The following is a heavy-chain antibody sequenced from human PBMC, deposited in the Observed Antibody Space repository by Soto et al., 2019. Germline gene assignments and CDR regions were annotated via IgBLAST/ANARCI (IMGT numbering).Heavy chain of an antibody. CDR3: ATEVVGATKGYDY. V-gene: IGHV1-3*01. D-gene: IGHD1-26*01. J-gene: IGHJ4*02. CDR1: GYTFTSYA. CDR2: INAGNGNT. Sequence: QVQLVQSGAEVKKPGASVKVSCKASGYTFTSYAMHWVRQAPGQRLEWMGWINAGNGNTKYSQKFQGRVTITRDTSASTAYMELSSLRSEDTAVYYCATEVVGATKGYDYWGQGTLVTVSS.